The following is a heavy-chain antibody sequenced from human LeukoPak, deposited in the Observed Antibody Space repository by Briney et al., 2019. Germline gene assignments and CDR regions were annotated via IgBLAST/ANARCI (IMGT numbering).Heavy chain of an antibody. Sequence: SETLSLTCTVSGGSISSSSYYWGWIRQPPGKGLEWIGSIYYSGSTYYNPSLKSRVTISVDTSKNQFSLKLSSVTAADTAVYYCARLQYYYGSGSYYNIYFDYWGQGTLVTVSS. V-gene: IGHV4-39*01. D-gene: IGHD3-10*01. CDR2: IYYSGST. J-gene: IGHJ4*02. CDR1: GGSISSSSYY. CDR3: ARLQYYYGSGSYYNIYFDY.